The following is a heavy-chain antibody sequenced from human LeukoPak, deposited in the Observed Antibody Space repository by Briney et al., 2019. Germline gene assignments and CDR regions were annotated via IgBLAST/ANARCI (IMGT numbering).Heavy chain of an antibody. D-gene: IGHD1-26*01. CDR2: ISGSGGST. CDR3: AKGMGGFDY. Sequence: GGSLRLSCAASGFTFSTYAMSWVRQAPWKGLEWVSAISGSGGSTYYADSVKGRFTISRDNSKNTLYLQVNSLSAEDTAIYYCAKGMGGFDYWGQGTLVTVSS. J-gene: IGHJ4*02. V-gene: IGHV3-23*01. CDR1: GFTFSTYA.